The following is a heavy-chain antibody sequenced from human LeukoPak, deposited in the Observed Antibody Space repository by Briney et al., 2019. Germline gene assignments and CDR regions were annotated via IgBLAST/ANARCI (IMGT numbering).Heavy chain of an antibody. CDR2: ISGSGGST. CDR1: GFTFSGYA. CDR3: AKGTMVTTYNWDH. D-gene: IGHD4-17*01. V-gene: IGHV3-23*01. J-gene: IGHJ4*02. Sequence: GGSLRLSCAASGFTFSGYAISWVRQPPGKGLEWVSSISGSGGSTYYADSAKGRFTISRDNSKNTLYLQMNSLRAEDTALYYCAKGTMVTTYNWDHWGQGTLVTVSS.